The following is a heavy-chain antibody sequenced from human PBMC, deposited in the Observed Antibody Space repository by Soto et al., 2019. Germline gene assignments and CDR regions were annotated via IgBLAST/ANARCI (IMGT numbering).Heavy chain of an antibody. CDR2: ISYDGSNK. CDR3: AVAGIIDY. V-gene: IGHV3-30*03. CDR1: GFIFSNYG. Sequence: GGSLRLSCAASGFIFSNYGMHWVRQAPGKGLEWVAVISYDGSNKYYADSVKGRFTISRDNSKNTLYLQMNSLRAEDTAVYYCAVAGIIDYWGQGTLVTVSS. D-gene: IGHD6-19*01. J-gene: IGHJ4*02.